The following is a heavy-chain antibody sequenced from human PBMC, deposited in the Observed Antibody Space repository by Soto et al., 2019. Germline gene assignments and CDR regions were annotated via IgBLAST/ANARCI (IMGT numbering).Heavy chain of an antibody. CDR2: IYYSGST. Sequence: PSETLSLTCTVSGGSISSGGYYWSWIRQHPGKGLEWIGYIYYSGSTYYNPSLKSRVTISVDTSKNQFSLKLSSVTAADTAVYYCARTTVVTPDYYYYGMDVWGQGTTVTVSS. CDR1: GGSISSGGYY. D-gene: IGHD4-17*01. J-gene: IGHJ6*02. CDR3: ARTTVVTPDYYYYGMDV. V-gene: IGHV4-31*03.